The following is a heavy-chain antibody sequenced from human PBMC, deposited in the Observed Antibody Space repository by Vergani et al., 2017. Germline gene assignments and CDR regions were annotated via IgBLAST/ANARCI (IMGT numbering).Heavy chain of an antibody. CDR2: IYYSGST. V-gene: IGHV4-34*11. Sequence: QVQLQQWGAGLLKPSETLSLTCAVYGGSFSGYYWSWIRQPPGKGLEWIGYIYYSGSTNYNPSLKSRVTISVDTSKNQFSLKLSSVTAADTAVYYCARDGYNWNYVGRGFDPWGQGTLVTVSS. CDR1: GGSFSGYY. CDR3: ARDGYNWNYVGRGFDP. D-gene: IGHD1-7*01. J-gene: IGHJ5*02.